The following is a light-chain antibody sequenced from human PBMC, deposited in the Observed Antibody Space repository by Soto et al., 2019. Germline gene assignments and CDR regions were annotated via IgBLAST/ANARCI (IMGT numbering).Light chain of an antibody. Sequence: DIQMTPSPCSLHASAGDEGSITCRASQTIMTYLNWYQLKPGKPPRLLMYAASSLQSGVPSRFSGSGSGTDFTLTISSLQPEDFATYSCQQNYNSPQTFGRGTKVEIK. V-gene: IGKV1-39*01. CDR1: QTIMTY. CDR3: QQNYNSPQT. J-gene: IGKJ4*02. CDR2: AAS.